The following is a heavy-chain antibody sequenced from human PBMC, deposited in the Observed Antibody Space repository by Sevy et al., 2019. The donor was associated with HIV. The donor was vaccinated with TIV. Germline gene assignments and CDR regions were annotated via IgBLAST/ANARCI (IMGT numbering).Heavy chain of an antibody. CDR2: IYYSGSS. Sequence: SETLSLTCTVSGASISSYYWSWIRQPPGRGLEWIGYIYYSGSSNYNLSLKSRVTISVDTSKNQFSLKLSSVTAADTAVYYCARGQYSYGYWREFDYWGQGTLVTVSS. D-gene: IGHD5-18*01. J-gene: IGHJ4*02. CDR3: ARGQYSYGYWREFDY. CDR1: GASISSYY. V-gene: IGHV4-59*01.